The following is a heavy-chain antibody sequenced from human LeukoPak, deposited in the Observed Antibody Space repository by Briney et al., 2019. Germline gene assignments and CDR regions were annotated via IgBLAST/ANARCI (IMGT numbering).Heavy chain of an antibody. CDR2: ISWNSGSI. Sequence: GGSLRLSCAGSGFIFNSYAMHWVRQPPGKGLEWVSGISWNSGSIDYADSVKGRFTISRDNAKNSLYLQMNSLRVEDTAFYYCAKDNRRHYTSGPNPDSLHWGQGALVTVSS. J-gene: IGHJ4*02. CDR3: AKDNRRHYTSGPNPDSLH. V-gene: IGHV3-9*01. D-gene: IGHD6-19*01. CDR1: GFIFNSYA.